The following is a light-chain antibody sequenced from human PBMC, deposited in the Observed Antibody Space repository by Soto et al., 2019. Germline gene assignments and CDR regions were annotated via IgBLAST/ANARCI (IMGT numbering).Light chain of an antibody. CDR3: QTWGTGSRV. CDR2: LNSDGSH. CDR1: SGHSSYS. V-gene: IGLV4-69*01. Sequence: QLVLTQSPSASASLGASVKLTCTLSSGHSSYSIAWHQQQPEKGPRYLMKLNSDGSHTKGDGIPDRFSGSSSGAERYLTISSLQSDDEADYYGQTWGTGSRVFGGGTKRTVL. J-gene: IGLJ3*02.